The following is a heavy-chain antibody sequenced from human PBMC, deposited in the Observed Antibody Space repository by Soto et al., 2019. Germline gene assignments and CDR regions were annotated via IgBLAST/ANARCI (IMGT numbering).Heavy chain of an antibody. CDR1: GGTFSSYT. CDR3: ARDGGIQLWFSPPFDP. Sequence: QVQLVQSGAEVKKPGSSVKVSCKASGGTFSSYTISWVRQAPGQGLEWMGRIIPILGIANYAQKFQGRVTITADKSTSTGYMELSSLRSEDTAVYYCARDGGIQLWFSPPFDPWGQGTLVTVSS. V-gene: IGHV1-69*08. J-gene: IGHJ5*02. D-gene: IGHD5-18*01. CDR2: IIPILGIA.